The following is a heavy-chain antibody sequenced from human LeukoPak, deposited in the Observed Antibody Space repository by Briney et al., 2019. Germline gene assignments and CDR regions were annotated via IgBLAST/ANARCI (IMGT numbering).Heavy chain of an antibody. Sequence: GGSLRLSCAASGFTFSSYAMHWVRQAPGKGLEWVAAISYDGSNKYYADSVKGRFTISRDNSKNTLYLQMNSLRAEDTAVYYCARAATDGDSYGPFDYWGQGTLVTVSS. J-gene: IGHJ4*02. CDR1: GFTFSSYA. D-gene: IGHD5-18*01. CDR2: ISYDGSNK. CDR3: ARAATDGDSYGPFDY. V-gene: IGHV3-30*01.